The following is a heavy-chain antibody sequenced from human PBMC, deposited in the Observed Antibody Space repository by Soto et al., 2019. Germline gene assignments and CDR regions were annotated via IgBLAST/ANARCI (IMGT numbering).Heavy chain of an antibody. CDR2: IWYDGSNK. CDR1: GFTFSSYG. CDR3: ASLYYYGSGTRDY. V-gene: IGHV3-33*01. Sequence: QVQLVESGGGVVQPGRSLRLSCAASGFTFSSYGMHWVRQAPGEGLEWVAVIWYDGSNKYYADSVKGRFTISRDNSKNTLYLQMNSLRAEDTAVYYCASLYYYGSGTRDYWGQGTLVTVSS. J-gene: IGHJ4*02. D-gene: IGHD3-10*01.